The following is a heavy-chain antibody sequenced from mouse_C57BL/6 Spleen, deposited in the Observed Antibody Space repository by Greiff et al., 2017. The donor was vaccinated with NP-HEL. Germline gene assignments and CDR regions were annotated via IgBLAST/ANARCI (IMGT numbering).Heavy chain of an antibody. J-gene: IGHJ3*01. D-gene: IGHD2-4*01. CDR3: SYYDYDGGAY. Sequence: EVKVEESGGGLVQPGGSMKLSCVASGFTFSNYWMNWVRQSPEKGLEWVAQIRLKSDNYATHYAESVKGRFTISRDDSKSSVYLQMNNLRAEDTGIYYCSYYDYDGGAYWGQGTLVTVSA. CDR2: IRLKSDNYAT. CDR1: GFTFSNYW. V-gene: IGHV6-3*01.